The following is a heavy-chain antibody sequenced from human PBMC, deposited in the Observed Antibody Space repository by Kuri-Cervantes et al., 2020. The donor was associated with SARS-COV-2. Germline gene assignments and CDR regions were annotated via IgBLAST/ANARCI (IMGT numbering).Heavy chain of an antibody. D-gene: IGHD3-3*01. Sequence: KISCKASGYTFTGYYMHWVRQAPGQGLEWMGGIIPIFGTANYAQKFQGRVTITADESTSTAYMELSSLRSEDTAVYYCARARGGTIFGVVIPYYYYGMDVWGQGTTVTVSS. CDR2: IIPIFGTA. CDR1: GYTFTGYY. V-gene: IGHV1-69*01. CDR3: ARARGGTIFGVVIPYYYYGMDV. J-gene: IGHJ6*02.